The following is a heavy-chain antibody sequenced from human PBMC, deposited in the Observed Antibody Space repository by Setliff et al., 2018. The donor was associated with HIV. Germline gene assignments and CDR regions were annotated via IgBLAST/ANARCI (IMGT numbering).Heavy chain of an antibody. CDR2: ISHSGST. J-gene: IGHJ4*02. CDR1: GGSISSSNW. CDR3: AREGLPTPYYFDY. Sequence: SETLSLTCAVSGGSISSSNWWSWVRQPPGKGLEWIGEISHSGSTNYNPSLKSRVTISVDKSKNQFSLKLSSVAAADTAVYYCAREGLPTPYYFDYWGQGTLVTVAS. V-gene: IGHV4-4*02.